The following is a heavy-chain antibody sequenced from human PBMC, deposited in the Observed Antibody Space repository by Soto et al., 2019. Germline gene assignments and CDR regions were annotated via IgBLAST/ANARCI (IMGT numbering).Heavy chain of an antibody. CDR3: ARVINISRSWSLGY. V-gene: IGHV4-61*01. CDR1: GGSVSSGSYY. CDR2: IYYSGST. D-gene: IGHD6-13*01. J-gene: IGHJ4*02. Sequence: SETLSLTCTVSGGSVSSGSYYWSWIRQPPGKGLEWIGYIYYSGSTNYNPSLKSRVTITRDTSASTAYMELSSLRSEDTAVYYCARVINISRSWSLGYWGQGTLVTVSS.